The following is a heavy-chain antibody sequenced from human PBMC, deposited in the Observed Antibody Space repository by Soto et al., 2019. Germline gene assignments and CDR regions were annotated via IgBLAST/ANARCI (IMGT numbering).Heavy chain of an antibody. CDR3: ARDLPSLEVRSYGMDV. J-gene: IGHJ6*02. V-gene: IGHV1-69*06. CDR1: GGTFSSYR. CDR2: ITPVFGTP. D-gene: IGHD3-10*01. Sequence: QVQLVQSGAEVKKPGSSVKVSCKVSGGTFSSYRFSWVRQAPGQGLEWMGGITPVFGTPDYAQKFQGRVTVTADRSTNTAYMELSRLTFEDTAVYYCARDLPSLEVRSYGMDVWGQGTTVTVSS.